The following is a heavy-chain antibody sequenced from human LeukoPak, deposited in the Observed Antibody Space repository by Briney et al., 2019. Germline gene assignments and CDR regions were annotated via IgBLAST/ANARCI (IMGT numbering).Heavy chain of an antibody. CDR1: GFTFSSYD. CDR3: AGCFDGDATFDF. Sequence: GGSLRLSCAASGFTFSSYDMNWVRQGPGQGSEGISYISRSGTTKYYADSVKGRFTISRDDAKDSLYLQMNSLRVEDTALYFCAGCFDGDATFDFWGQGTLVTVSS. CDR2: ISRSGTTK. J-gene: IGHJ4*02. D-gene: IGHD4-17*01. V-gene: IGHV3-48*03.